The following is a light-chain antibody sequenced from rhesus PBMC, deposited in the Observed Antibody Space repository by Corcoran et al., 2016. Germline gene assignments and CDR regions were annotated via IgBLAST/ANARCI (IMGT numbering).Light chain of an antibody. CDR2: YAS. CDR1: QGISNY. J-gene: IGKJ2*01. Sequence: DIQMTQSPSSLSASVGDTVTITCRASQGISNYLAWYQQKPGKAPKPLIYYASHLESGVPSRFSGSGSGTDFTLTISSLQPEDFATYYCQQHNSYPPMYSFGQGTKVEIK. CDR3: QQHNSYPPMYS. V-gene: IGKV1S14*01.